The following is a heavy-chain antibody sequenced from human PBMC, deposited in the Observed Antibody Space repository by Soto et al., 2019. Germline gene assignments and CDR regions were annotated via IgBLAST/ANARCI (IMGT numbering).Heavy chain of an antibody. CDR3: ARTYSSSSAVDY. V-gene: IGHV4-31*03. Sequence: PSETLSLTCNLSGGSISSGGYNWSWIRQHPGKGLEWIGYIYYSGSTYYYPSLKSRVTISVDTSKNQFSLKLSSVTAADTAVYYCARTYSSSSAVDYWGQGTLVTVSS. CDR1: GGSISSGGYN. J-gene: IGHJ4*02. D-gene: IGHD6-6*01. CDR2: IYYSGST.